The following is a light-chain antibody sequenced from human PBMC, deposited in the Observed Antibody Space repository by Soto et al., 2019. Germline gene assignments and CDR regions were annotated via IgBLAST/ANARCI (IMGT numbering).Light chain of an antibody. CDR2: DAS. Sequence: EIVLTQSPATLSLSPGERATLSCRASQSVSSYLAWYQQKPGQAPRLLIYDASNRATGIPARFSGGGSGTDFPLTISSLEPEHFAVYYCQQRSNWPTFGQGTKLEIK. V-gene: IGKV3-11*01. J-gene: IGKJ2*01. CDR3: QQRSNWPT. CDR1: QSVSSY.